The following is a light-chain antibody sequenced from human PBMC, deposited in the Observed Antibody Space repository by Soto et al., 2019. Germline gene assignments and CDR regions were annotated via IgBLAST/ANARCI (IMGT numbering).Light chain of an antibody. J-gene: IGKJ1*01. CDR1: QRVSSN. CDR2: GAS. V-gene: IGKV3-15*01. CDR3: QRYDNWPRA. Sequence: EIVMTQSPATPSVSPGERATLSCRASQRVSSNLAWYQQKPGQAPRLRIYGASTRATGIPARFSGSGSGTEFALTISSMQAEGVAVYYCQRYDNWPRAFGQGTKVEIK.